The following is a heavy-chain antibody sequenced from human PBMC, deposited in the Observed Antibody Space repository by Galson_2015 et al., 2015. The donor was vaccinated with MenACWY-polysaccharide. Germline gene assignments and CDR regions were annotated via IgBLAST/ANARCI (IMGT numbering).Heavy chain of an antibody. Sequence: QSGAEVTKPGASVKVSCKASGYTFTSNGISWVRQAPGQGLEWMGWISTYNGNTDNAQKFQGRVTMTTDTSTATAFMELRSLGSDDTAVYYCARDGPSSTAPRPSKYWGQGTLVTVSS. J-gene: IGHJ4*02. CDR2: ISTYNGNT. CDR1: GYTFTSNG. D-gene: IGHD6-6*01. CDR3: ARDGPSSTAPRPSKY. V-gene: IGHV1-18*01.